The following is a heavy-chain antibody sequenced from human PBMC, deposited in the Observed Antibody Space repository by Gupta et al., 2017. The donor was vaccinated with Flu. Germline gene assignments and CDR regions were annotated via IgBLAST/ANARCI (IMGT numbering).Heavy chain of an antibody. CDR2: ISAYNDNT. V-gene: IGHV1-18*01. D-gene: IGHD6-13*01. J-gene: IGHJ4*02. CDR3: ARDPNYSGSSFFDS. Sequence: RQAPGQGLEWMGWISAYNDNTHSAEKFQDRVSMTIDTSTSTAYMELRSLRSDDTAIYYCARDPNYSGSSFFDSWGQGTLVTVSS.